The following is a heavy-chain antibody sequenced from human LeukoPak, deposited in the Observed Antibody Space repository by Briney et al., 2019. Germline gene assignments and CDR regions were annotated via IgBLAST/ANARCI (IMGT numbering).Heavy chain of an antibody. V-gene: IGHV3-21*01. CDR3: TGSSWDY. CDR1: GFTFCKSM. Sequence: GGSLRHSCADPGFTFCKSMMYCVHQAPGKGLEWVSSISSSGSHKYYSDSLKGRLTISRDNVKNSLYLQMNSLKVADASVYYCTGSSWDYWGQGTLVTVSS. D-gene: IGHD6-13*01. J-gene: IGHJ4*02. CDR2: ISSSGSHK.